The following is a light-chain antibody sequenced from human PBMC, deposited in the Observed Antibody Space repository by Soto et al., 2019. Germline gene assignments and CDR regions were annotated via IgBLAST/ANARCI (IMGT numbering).Light chain of an antibody. V-gene: IGKV3-15*01. CDR1: QSVSSN. Sequence: EIVMTQSPATLSVSPGERATLSCRASQSVSSNLAWYQQKPGQAPRLLIYGASTRATGIPARFSGSGSGTEFTLTISSLQSEDFAVYYCQQYNNWLGGFGPGTKVDIK. J-gene: IGKJ3*01. CDR2: GAS. CDR3: QQYNNWLGG.